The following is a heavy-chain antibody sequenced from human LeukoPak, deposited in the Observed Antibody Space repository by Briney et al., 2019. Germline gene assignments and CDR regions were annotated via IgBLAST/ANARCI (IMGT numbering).Heavy chain of an antibody. V-gene: IGHV4-4*07. CDR1: GDSISSYN. Sequence: SETLSLTCTVSGDSISSYNWCWIRQPAGKGLEWIGHIYTSGSINYNPSLKGRVTMSVDTSKNHFSLNLTSVTAADTAVYYCAKCEYSCGFSVSFDSWGQGTLVTVSS. CDR3: AKCEYSCGFSVSFDS. D-gene: IGHD3-22*01. CDR2: IYTSGSI. J-gene: IGHJ4*02.